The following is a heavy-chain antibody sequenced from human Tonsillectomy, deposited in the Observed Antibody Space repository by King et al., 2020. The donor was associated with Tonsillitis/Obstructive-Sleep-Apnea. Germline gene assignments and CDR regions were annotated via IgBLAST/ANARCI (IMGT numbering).Heavy chain of an antibody. Sequence: VQLVESGGGLVQPGGSLRLSCAASGFTFSTYWMHWVRQAPGKGLVWVSHINNDGSNTNYADSGKGRFTISRDNPRNTLYLLMNSLRDEDTALYYCARGATYYDFWSGFSPAYYMDVWGKGTTVTVSS. D-gene: IGHD3-3*01. CDR3: ARGATYYDFWSGFSPAYYMDV. CDR1: GFTFSTYW. CDR2: INNDGSNT. V-gene: IGHV3-74*01. J-gene: IGHJ6*03.